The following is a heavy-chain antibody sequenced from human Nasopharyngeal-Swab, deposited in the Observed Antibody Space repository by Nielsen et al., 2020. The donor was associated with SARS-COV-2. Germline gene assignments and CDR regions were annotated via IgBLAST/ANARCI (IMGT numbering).Heavy chain of an antibody. V-gene: IGHV3-30-3*01. D-gene: IGHD5-18*01. CDR1: GFTFSSYA. CDR3: ARSLTTGYSYGYYDY. CDR2: ISYDGSNK. Sequence: GESLKISCAASGFTFSSYAMHWVRQAPGKGLEWVAVISYDGSNKYYADSAKGRFTISRDNSKNTLYLQMNSLRAEDTAVYYCARSLTTGYSYGYYDYWGQGTLVTVSS. J-gene: IGHJ4*02.